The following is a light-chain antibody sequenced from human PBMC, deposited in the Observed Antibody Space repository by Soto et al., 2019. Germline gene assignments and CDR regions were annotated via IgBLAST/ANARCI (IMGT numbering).Light chain of an antibody. J-gene: IGLJ2*01. CDR2: EGS. CDR1: SSDVGSYNL. CDR3: QSYDSSLSVL. V-gene: IGLV2-14*02. Sequence: QSVLTQPASVSGSPGQSITISCTGTSSDVGSYNLVSWYQQHPGKAPKLMIYEGSKRPSGVSNRFSGSKSGNTASLAITGLQAEDEADYYCQSYDSSLSVLFGGGTKVTVL.